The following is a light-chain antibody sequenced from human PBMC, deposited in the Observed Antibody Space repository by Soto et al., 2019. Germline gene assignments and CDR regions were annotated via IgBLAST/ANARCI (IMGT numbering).Light chain of an antibody. CDR1: QSVSSY. J-gene: IGKJ4*01. CDR3: QQRSNWSLT. Sequence: EIVLTQSPATPSLSPGERATLSCRASQSVSSYLAWYQQKPGQAPRLLIYDASNRATGIPARFSGSGSGTDFTLTISSLEPEDFAVYYCQQRSNWSLTFGGGTKVDIK. V-gene: IGKV3-11*01. CDR2: DAS.